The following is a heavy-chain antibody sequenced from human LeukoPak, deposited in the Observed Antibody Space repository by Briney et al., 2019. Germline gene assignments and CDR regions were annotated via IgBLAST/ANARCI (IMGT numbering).Heavy chain of an antibody. V-gene: IGHV3-9*01. J-gene: IGHJ4*02. CDR2: ISWNSATI. CDR1: GFTFGDYP. D-gene: IGHD6-13*01. CDR3: AKTGGIAASH. Sequence: GGSLRLSCAASGFTFGDYPMHWVRQAPGKGLEWVSGISWNSATIVYADSVKGRFTVSRDNAENSLYLQMNSLRAEDTAVYFCAKTGGIAASHWGQGTLVTVSS.